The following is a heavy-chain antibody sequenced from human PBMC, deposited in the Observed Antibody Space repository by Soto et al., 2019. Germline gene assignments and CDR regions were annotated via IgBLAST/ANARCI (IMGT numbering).Heavy chain of an antibody. D-gene: IGHD2-15*01. J-gene: IGHJ2*01. V-gene: IGHV3-30*14. CDR2: ISYEGSSK. CDR3: FFFQAEDGIRDTVPVSAFLLNRSSDL. Sequence: KGLEWVALISYEGSSKYYADSVKGRFTISRDNPKNTLYLQMNSLRAEDTAVYYCFFFQAEDGIRDTVPVSAFLLNRSSDL.